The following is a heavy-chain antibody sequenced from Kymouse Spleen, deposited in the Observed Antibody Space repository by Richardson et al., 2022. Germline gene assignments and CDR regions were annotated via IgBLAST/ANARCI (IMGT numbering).Heavy chain of an antibody. Sequence: QVQLQQWGAGLLKPSETLSLTCAVYGGSFSGYYWSWIRQPPGKGLEWIGEINHSGSTNYNPSLKSRVTISVDTSKNQFSLKLSSVTAADTAVYYCARGCIAAHFDYWGQGTLVTVSS. V-gene: IGHV4-34*01. CDR2: INHSGST. CDR1: GGSFSGYY. CDR3: ARGCIAAHFDY. J-gene: IGHJ4*02. D-gene: IGHD6-13*01,IGHD6-25*01,IGHD6-6*01.